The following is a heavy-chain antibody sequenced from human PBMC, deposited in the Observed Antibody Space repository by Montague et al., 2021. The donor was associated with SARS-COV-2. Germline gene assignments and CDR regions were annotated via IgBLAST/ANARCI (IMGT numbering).Heavy chain of an antibody. V-gene: IGHV4-39*07. Sequence: SETLSLTCTASGDSITIRSYYWGWIRQPPGKGLEWIGNIYYSGSTSHYNPSLKSRVTISLDTSKNQFSLRLRSVTAADTAVYYCARDWTHDYWGQGTLVAVSS. CDR3: ARDWTHDY. CDR1: GDSITIRSYY. CDR2: IYYSGST. J-gene: IGHJ4*02. D-gene: IGHD1-1*01.